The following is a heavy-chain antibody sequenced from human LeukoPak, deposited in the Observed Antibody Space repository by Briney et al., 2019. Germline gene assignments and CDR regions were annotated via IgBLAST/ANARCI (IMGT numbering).Heavy chain of an antibody. CDR3: ATRDQSRTDVVPPDY. J-gene: IGHJ4*02. Sequence: SETLSLTCAVSGVSVSGNNWWTWVRQPPGEGLEWIGEIHRSGDIKYSPSLQTRVTISMGRSMNHLSLNLNSVTATDTAVYFCATRDQSRTDVVPPDYWGQGALVTVSS. CDR1: GVSVSGNNW. D-gene: IGHD5-18*01. CDR2: IHRSGDI. V-gene: IGHV4-4*02.